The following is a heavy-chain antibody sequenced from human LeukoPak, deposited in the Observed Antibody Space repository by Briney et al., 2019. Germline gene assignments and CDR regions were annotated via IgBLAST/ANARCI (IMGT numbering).Heavy chain of an antibody. CDR2: IYYSGNT. V-gene: IGHV4-59*08. J-gene: IGHJ3*02. CDR3: ARRNDFDI. CDR1: GGYISGDH. Sequence: KPSETLSLTCTVSGGYISGDHWNWIRQPPGKGLEWIGNIYYSGNTNYNPSLKSRVTISVDTSKNQFSLKLSSVTAADTAVYYCARRNDFDIWGQGTMVTVSS.